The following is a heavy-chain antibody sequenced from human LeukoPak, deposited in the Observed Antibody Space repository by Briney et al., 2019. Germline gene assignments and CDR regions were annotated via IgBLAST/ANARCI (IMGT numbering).Heavy chain of an antibody. CDR1: GFTLSSYE. D-gene: IGHD3-22*01. CDR3: AKDQADYYDSSGMNC. J-gene: IGHJ4*02. Sequence: TGGSLRLSCIASGFTLSSYEMSWIRQAPGKGLEWVSSVDYSGGDTHYADSVKGRFTISRDNSKNTLYLQMNSLRTEDTAVYYCAKDQADYYDSSGMNCWGQGTLVTVSS. V-gene: IGHV3-23*01. CDR2: VDYSGGDT.